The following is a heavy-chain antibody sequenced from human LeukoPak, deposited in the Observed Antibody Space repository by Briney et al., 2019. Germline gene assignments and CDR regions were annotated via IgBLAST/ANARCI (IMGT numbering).Heavy chain of an antibody. Sequence: GGSLRLSCAASGFTFSSYAMSWVRQAPGKGLEWVSAISGSGGSTYYADSVKGRFTISRDNSKNTLYLQVDSLRAEDTAVYYCAKGGKWDVTPFDYWGQGTLVTVSS. J-gene: IGHJ4*02. CDR1: GFTFSSYA. V-gene: IGHV3-23*01. CDR3: AKGGKWDVTPFDY. D-gene: IGHD1-26*01. CDR2: ISGSGGST.